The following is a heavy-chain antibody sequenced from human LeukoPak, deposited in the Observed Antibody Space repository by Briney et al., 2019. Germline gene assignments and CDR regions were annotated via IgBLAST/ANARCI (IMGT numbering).Heavy chain of an antibody. V-gene: IGHV4-59*01. CDR2: IYYSGST. D-gene: IGHD6-19*01. CDR1: GGSISSYY. CDR3: ARDGTSSGWLNWFDP. J-gene: IGHJ5*02. Sequence: SETLSLTCTVSGGSISSYYWSWIRQPPGKGLEWIGYIYYSGSTNYNPSLKSRVTISVDTSKNQFSLKLSSVTAADTAVYYCARDGTSSGWLNWFDPWGQGTLVTVSS.